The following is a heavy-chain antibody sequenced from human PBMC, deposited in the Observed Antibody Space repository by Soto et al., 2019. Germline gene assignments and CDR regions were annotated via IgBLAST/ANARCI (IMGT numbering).Heavy chain of an antibody. J-gene: IGHJ5*02. D-gene: IGHD3-9*01. CDR2: IFHTGTT. CDR3: ARAASPYFDLLSAFHP. V-gene: IGHV4-38-2*02. Sequence: SETLSLTCTVSGEYISSGYHWAWIRQPPGKGLEWIASIFHTGTTYYNPSFKSRVTISVDTSKNQFSLRLTSLSAADTAVYYCARAASPYFDLLSAFHPWGQGTLVTVSS. CDR1: GEYISSGYH.